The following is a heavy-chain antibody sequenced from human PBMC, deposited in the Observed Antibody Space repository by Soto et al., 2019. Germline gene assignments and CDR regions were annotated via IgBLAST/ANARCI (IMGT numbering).Heavy chain of an antibody. CDR1: GITVSTNY. V-gene: IGHV3-53*01. Sequence: EVQVVESGGGLVQPGGSLTLSCAASGITVSTNYMSWVRQAPGKGLEWVSVIYSDGKTFYADSVKGRFTISRDNSQNTVYLQMNTLRADDAAVYYCAGDGGGGYYDSSGYMGVWGQGTLVTVSS. CDR3: AGDGGGGYYDSSGYMGV. CDR2: IYSDGKT. D-gene: IGHD3-22*01. J-gene: IGHJ4*02.